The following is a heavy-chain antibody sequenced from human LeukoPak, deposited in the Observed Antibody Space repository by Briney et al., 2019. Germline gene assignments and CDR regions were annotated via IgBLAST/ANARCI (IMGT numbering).Heavy chain of an antibody. V-gene: IGHV1-2*02. CDR2: INPNSGGT. J-gene: IGHJ4*02. CDR3: ASDHYYDSSGYYY. CDR1: GYTFTGYY. D-gene: IGHD3-22*01. Sequence: ASVKVSCKASGYTFTGYYMHWVRQAPGQGLEWMGWINPNSGGTNYAQKFQGRVTMTRDTSISTAYMELSRLRSDDTAVYYCASDHYYDSSGYYYWGQGTLVTVS.